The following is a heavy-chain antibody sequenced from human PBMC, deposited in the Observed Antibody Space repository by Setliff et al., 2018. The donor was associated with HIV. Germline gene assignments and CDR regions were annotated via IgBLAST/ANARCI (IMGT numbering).Heavy chain of an antibody. V-gene: IGHV1-69*06. CDR1: GGTFSTYS. CDR3: AENRSPSIFSAPTNAFDI. D-gene: IGHD3-9*01. Sequence: SVKVSCKGFGGTFSTYSLSWVRQAPGQGLEWMGGIIPIFGKTNYAQKFQGRVTITADKSTTTAFMDPSGLRSEDTAVYYCAENRSPSIFSAPTNAFDIWGQGTMVTVSS. J-gene: IGHJ3*02. CDR2: IIPIFGKT.